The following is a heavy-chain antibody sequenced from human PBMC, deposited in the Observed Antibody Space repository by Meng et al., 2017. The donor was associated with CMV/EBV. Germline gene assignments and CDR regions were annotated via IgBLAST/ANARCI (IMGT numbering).Heavy chain of an antibody. V-gene: IGHV3-30*04. CDR3: AIDPTMATLGEVEKVFDY. CDR2: ISYDGSNK. J-gene: IGHJ4*02. Sequence: GESLKISCAASGFTFSSYAMHWVRQAPGKGLEWVAVISYDGSNKYYADSVKGRFTISRDNSKNTLYLQMNSLRAEDTAVYYCAIDPTMATLGEVEKVFDYWGQGTLVTVSS. CDR1: GFTFSSYA. D-gene: IGHD3-10*01.